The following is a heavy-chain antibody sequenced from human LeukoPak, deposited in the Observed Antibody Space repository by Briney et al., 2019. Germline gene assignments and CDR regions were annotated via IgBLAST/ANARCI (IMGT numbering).Heavy chain of an antibody. CDR1: GYSISSGYY. D-gene: IGHD3-22*01. V-gene: IGHV4-38-2*02. Sequence: SETLSLTCTVSGYSISSGYYWGWIRQPPGKGLEWIGYIYHSGSTNYNPSLKSRVTISGDTSKNQFSLRLSSVTAADTAVYYCARASYSYDINGWVPFDYWGQGTLVTVSS. CDR2: IYHSGST. CDR3: ARASYSYDINGWVPFDY. J-gene: IGHJ4*02.